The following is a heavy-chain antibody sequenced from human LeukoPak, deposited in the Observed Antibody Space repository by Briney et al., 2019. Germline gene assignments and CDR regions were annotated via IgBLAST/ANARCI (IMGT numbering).Heavy chain of an antibody. V-gene: IGHV4-30-4*08. CDR2: IYYSGST. J-gene: IGHJ3*02. D-gene: IGHD2-21*02. CDR3: ARAPSVVVTASAFDI. CDR1: GGSISSGGYY. Sequence: SQTLPLTCTVSGGSISSGGYYWSWIRQHPGKGLEWIGYIYYSGSTYYNPSLKSRVTISVDTSKNQLSLKLNSVTAADTAIYYCARAPSVVVTASAFDIWGQGTMVTVSS.